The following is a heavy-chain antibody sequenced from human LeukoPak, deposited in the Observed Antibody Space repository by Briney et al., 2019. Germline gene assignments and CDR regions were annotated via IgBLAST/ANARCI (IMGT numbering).Heavy chain of an antibody. CDR1: GIIVGGNY. Sequence: TGGSLRLSCAGSGIIVGGNYMTWIRQAPGKGLEWVSVIYSGGSTYYADSVKGRFTISRDNAKNSLYLQMNSLRAEDTAVYYCARDHYCSSTSCYIHPMWAAAGTSLDYWGQGTLVTVSS. J-gene: IGHJ4*02. V-gene: IGHV3-53*01. D-gene: IGHD2-2*02. CDR2: IYSGGST. CDR3: ARDHYCSSTSCYIHPMWAAAGTSLDY.